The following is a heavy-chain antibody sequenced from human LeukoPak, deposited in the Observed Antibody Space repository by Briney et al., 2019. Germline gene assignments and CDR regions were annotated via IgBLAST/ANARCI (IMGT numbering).Heavy chain of an antibody. Sequence: SETLSLTCTVSGGSVSGCYWSWIRQPPGKGLEWIGYIYHSGSTYYNPSLKSRVTISVDRSKNQFSLKLSSVTAADTAVYYCARETTVSPLGYFDLWGRGTLVTVSS. V-gene: IGHV4-59*02. CDR2: IYHSGST. J-gene: IGHJ2*01. D-gene: IGHD4-11*01. CDR3: ARETTVSPLGYFDL. CDR1: GGSVSGCY.